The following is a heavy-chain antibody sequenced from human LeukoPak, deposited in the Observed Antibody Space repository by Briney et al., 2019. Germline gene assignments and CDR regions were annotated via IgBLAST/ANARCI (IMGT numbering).Heavy chain of an antibody. D-gene: IGHD6-19*01. V-gene: IGHV3-23*01. CDR1: GFTFNSYA. CDR2: ISGNGGST. Sequence: GGSLRLSCAASGFTFNSYAMSWVRQAPGKGLEWVSTISGNGGSTYYADSVKGRFTISRDNSKNTLYLQMNSPRAEDTAVYYCAKDLGRSGWSDFDYWGQGTLVTVSS. J-gene: IGHJ4*02. CDR3: AKDLGRSGWSDFDY.